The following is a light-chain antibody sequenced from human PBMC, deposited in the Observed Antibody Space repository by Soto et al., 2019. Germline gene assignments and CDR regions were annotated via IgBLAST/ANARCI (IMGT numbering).Light chain of an antibody. Sequence: EIVLTQSPGTLSLSPGERATLSCRAGQTVNNNYVAWYQQKSGQAPRLLIFAASSRATGIPDRFSGCGSGTDFTLTISRLEPEDFAVYYCQQYGSSLYTFGQGTKLEIK. J-gene: IGKJ2*01. CDR1: QTVNNNY. CDR2: AAS. CDR3: QQYGSSLYT. V-gene: IGKV3-20*01.